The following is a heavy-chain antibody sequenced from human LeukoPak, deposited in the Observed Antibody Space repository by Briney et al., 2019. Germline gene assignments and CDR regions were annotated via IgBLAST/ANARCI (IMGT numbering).Heavy chain of an antibody. Sequence: SETLSLTCAVYGGSFSGYYWSWIRRPPGKGLEWIGEINHSGSTNYNPSLKSRVTISVDTSKNQFSLKLSSVTAADTAVYYCARGPYYDFWSGYSQHGSFDYWGQGTLVTVSS. CDR3: ARGPYYDFWSGYSQHGSFDY. J-gene: IGHJ4*02. D-gene: IGHD3-3*01. V-gene: IGHV4-34*01. CDR1: GGSFSGYY. CDR2: INHSGST.